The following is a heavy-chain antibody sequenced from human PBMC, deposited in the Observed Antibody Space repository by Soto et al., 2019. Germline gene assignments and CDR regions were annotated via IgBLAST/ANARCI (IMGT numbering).Heavy chain of an antibody. CDR1: GGSISSGGYY. CDR2: IYYSGST. V-gene: IGHV4-30-4*08. D-gene: IGHD2-8*01. Sequence: PSETLSLTCTVSGGSISSGGYYWSWIRQHPGKGLEWIGYIYYSGSTYYNPSLKSRVTISVDTSKNQFSLKLSSVTAADTAVYYCARGPLMVSGFDPWGQGTLVTVSS. J-gene: IGHJ5*02. CDR3: ARGPLMVSGFDP.